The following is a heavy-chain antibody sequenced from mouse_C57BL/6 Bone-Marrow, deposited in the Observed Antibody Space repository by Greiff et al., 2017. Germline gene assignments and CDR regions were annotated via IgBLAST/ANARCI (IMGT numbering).Heavy chain of an antibody. Sequence: VQLQQSGAELVKPGASVKLSCKASGYTFTSYWMHWVKQRPGQGLEWIGMIHPNSGSTNYNEKFKSKATLTVDKSSSTAYMQLSSLTSEDSAVYDDAGWTLYYYGSSWYFVVGGTGTTVTVSA. V-gene: IGHV1-64*01. J-gene: IGHJ1*03. D-gene: IGHD1-1*01. CDR2: IHPNSGST. CDR3: AGWTLYYYGSSWYFVV. CDR1: GYTFTSYW.